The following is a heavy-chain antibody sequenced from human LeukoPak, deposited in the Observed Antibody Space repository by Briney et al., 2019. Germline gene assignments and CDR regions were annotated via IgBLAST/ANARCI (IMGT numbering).Heavy chain of an antibody. D-gene: IGHD3-16*02. CDR2: IYYSGST. Sequence: PSETLSLTCTVSGGSISSYYWSWIRQPPGKGLEWIGYIYYSGSTNYNPSLKSRVTISVATSKNKFSLKLSSVSAADTAVYYCARGDYVRGSYRPATHWFDPWGQGTLVTVSS. CDR3: ARGDYVRGSYRPATHWFDP. CDR1: GGSISSYY. V-gene: IGHV4-59*01. J-gene: IGHJ5*02.